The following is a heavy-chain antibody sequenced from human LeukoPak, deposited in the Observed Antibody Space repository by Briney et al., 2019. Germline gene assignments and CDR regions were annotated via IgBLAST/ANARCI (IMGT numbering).Heavy chain of an antibody. CDR3: AKDFSGGYSYGQYFDY. Sequence: GGSLRLSCAASGFTFSSYGMHWVRQAPGKGLEWVAVISYDGSNKYYADSVKGRFTISRDNSKNTLYLQMNSLRAEDTAVYYCAKDFSGGYSYGQYFDYWGQGTLVTVSS. CDR1: GFTFSSYG. CDR2: ISYDGSNK. V-gene: IGHV3-30*18. J-gene: IGHJ4*02. D-gene: IGHD5-18*01.